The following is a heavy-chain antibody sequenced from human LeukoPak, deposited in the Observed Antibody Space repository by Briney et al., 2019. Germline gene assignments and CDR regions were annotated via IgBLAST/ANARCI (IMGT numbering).Heavy chain of an antibody. Sequence: GGSLGLSCAASGFTFSSYSMNWVRQAPGKGLEWVSSISSSSSYIYYADSVKGRFTISRDNAKNSLYLQMNSLRAEDTAVYYCARVSDERWSSGWYVDHWGQGTLVTVSS. J-gene: IGHJ4*02. CDR1: GFTFSSYS. V-gene: IGHV3-21*01. D-gene: IGHD6-19*01. CDR3: ARVSDERWSSGWYVDH. CDR2: ISSSSSYI.